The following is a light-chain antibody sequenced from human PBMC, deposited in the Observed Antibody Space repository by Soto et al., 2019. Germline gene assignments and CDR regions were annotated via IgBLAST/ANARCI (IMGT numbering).Light chain of an antibody. CDR3: QHYNDNYSWT. V-gene: IGKV1-5*03. J-gene: IGKJ1*01. Sequence: DIQMTQSPSTLSASVGDRVTITCRASQSISTWMAWYQQKPGKAPKLLIYRVSSLERGVPSRFCGSGSGTEFTLTISSLQPDDFATYYCQHYNDNYSWTFGQGTKVEIK. CDR2: RVS. CDR1: QSISTW.